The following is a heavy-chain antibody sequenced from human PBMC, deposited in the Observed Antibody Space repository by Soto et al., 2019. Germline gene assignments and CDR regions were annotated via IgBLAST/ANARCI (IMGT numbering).Heavy chain of an antibody. CDR2: IYYSGST. CDR3: ARVVVVAATWWFDP. J-gene: IGHJ5*02. Sequence: PSETLSLTCTVSGGSISSYYWSWIRQPPGKGLEWIGYIYYSGSTNYNPSLKSRVTISVDTSKNQFSLKLSSVTAADTAVYYCARVVVVAATWWFDPWGQGTLVTVSS. D-gene: IGHD2-15*01. CDR1: GGSISSYY. V-gene: IGHV4-59*01.